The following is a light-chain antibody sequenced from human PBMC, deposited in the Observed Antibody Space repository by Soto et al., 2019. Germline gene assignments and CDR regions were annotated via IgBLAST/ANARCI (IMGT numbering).Light chain of an antibody. CDR1: SSNIGAGYD. V-gene: IGLV1-40*01. J-gene: IGLJ2*01. Sequence: QSVLTQPPSVSGAPGQRVTISCTGSSSNIGAGYDVHWYQQLPGAAPKLLIYGNNNRPSGVPDRFSGSKSVTSASLAITGLQAEDEADYYCQSYDSSLRGVFGGGTQLTVL. CDR3: QSYDSSLRGV. CDR2: GNN.